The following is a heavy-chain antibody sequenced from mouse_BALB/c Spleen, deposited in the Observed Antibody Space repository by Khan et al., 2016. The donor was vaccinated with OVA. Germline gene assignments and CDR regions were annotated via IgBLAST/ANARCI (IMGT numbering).Heavy chain of an antibody. CDR1: GFTFSDYG. CDR3: ARGGGTAPFAY. V-gene: IGHV5-15*02. Sequence: EVQLVESGGGLVQPGGSRKLSCAASGFTFSDYGMAWVRQAPGKGPEWVAFISDLAYTFYYADTVTGRFTLSRENAKTTLYLEMSSLRSGDTAMDYCARGGGTAPFAYGGQGTLVTVSA. D-gene: IGHD1-2*01. CDR2: ISDLAYTF. J-gene: IGHJ3*01.